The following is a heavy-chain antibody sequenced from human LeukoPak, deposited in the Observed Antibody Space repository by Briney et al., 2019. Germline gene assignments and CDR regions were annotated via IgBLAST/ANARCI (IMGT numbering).Heavy chain of an antibody. V-gene: IGHV3-21*01. CDR3: ARDHGPHAFDI. CDR1: GFTFSSYS. D-gene: IGHD4-17*01. CDR2: ISSSSSYI. Sequence: GGSLRLSCAASGFTFSSYSMNWVRQAPGKGLEWVSSISSSSSYIYYADSVKGRFTISRDNAKNSLYLQMNSLRAEDTAVYYCARDHGPHAFDIWGQGTMVTVSS. J-gene: IGHJ3*02.